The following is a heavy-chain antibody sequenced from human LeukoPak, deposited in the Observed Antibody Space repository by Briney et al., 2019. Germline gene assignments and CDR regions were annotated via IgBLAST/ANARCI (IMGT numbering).Heavy chain of an antibody. CDR2: INHSGST. CDR1: GGSFSGYY. Sequence: SETLSLTCAVYGGSFSGYYWSWIRQPPGKGLEWIGEINHSGSTNYNPSLKSRVTISVDTSKNQFSLKLSSVTAADTAVYYCARSMLSSYFDYWGQGTLVTVSS. V-gene: IGHV4-34*01. J-gene: IGHJ4*02. CDR3: ARSMLSSYFDY. D-gene: IGHD2-8*01.